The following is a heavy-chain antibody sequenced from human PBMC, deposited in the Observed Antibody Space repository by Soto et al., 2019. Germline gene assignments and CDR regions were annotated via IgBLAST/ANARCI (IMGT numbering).Heavy chain of an antibody. CDR3: ARDRGVRSGYPLYYYYGMDV. J-gene: IGHJ6*02. V-gene: IGHV4-31*03. CDR1: GGSISSGGYY. CDR2: IYYSGST. D-gene: IGHD3-3*01. Sequence: PSETLSLTCTVSGGSISSGGYYWSWIRQHPGKGLEWIGYIYYSGSTYYNPSLKSRVTISVDTSKNQFSLKLSSVTAADTAVYYCARDRGVRSGYPLYYYYGMDVWGQGTTVTVSS.